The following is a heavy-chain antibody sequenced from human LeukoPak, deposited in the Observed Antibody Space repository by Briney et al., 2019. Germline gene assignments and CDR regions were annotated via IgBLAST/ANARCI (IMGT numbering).Heavy chain of an antibody. CDR3: ARVRDNTTWYLYYFDY. CDR2: ISRNGDTT. J-gene: IGHJ4*02. D-gene: IGHD6-13*01. Sequence: GGSLRLSCAASGFTFSSCAMHWVRQAPGKGLEYVSTISRNGDTTFYANSVKGNFTISSDNSKNALYLQMGSLRAEDMAVYYCARVRDNTTWYLYYFDYWGQGTLVTVSS. V-gene: IGHV3-64*01. CDR1: GFTFSSCA.